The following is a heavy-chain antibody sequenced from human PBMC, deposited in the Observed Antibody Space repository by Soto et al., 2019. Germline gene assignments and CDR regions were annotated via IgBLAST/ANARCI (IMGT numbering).Heavy chain of an antibody. J-gene: IGHJ6*02. V-gene: IGHV3-49*03. CDR1: GFTFGDYA. Sequence: GGSLRLSCTASGFTFGDYAMSWFRQAPRKGPEWVGVVRSRAYGGTTDYAASVRGSFTISRDDSKSIAYLQMNTLRTEDTAVYYCARYTYTSRYSYFGMDVWGHGTTVTVSS. CDR3: ARYTYTSRYSYFGMDV. D-gene: IGHD6-13*01. CDR2: VRSRAYGGTT.